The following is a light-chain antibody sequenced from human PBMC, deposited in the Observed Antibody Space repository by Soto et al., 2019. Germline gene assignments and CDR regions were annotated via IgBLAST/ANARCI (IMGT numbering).Light chain of an antibody. CDR2: AAS. CDR3: QHADSFPLIT. CDR1: EDISTW. J-gene: IGKJ5*01. V-gene: IGKV1-12*01. Sequence: IQMTQTPSSVSASVGDRVTITCRSSEDISTWLAWYQQKPGKAPKLLIYAASSLQSGVPSRFSGSGSGTDFTLTISSLQPEDFATYYCQHADSFPLITFGQGTRLEI.